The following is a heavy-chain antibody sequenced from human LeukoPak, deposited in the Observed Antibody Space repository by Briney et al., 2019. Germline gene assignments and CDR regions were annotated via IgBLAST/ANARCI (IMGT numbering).Heavy chain of an antibody. J-gene: IGHJ4*02. CDR3: ARARYYDSSPYFDY. Sequence: GGSLRLSCTVSGFTVSTNSMSWVRQAPGKGLEWVSFIYSDNTHYSDSVKGRFTISRDNSKNTLYLQMNRLRAEDTAVYYCARARYYDSSPYFDYWGQGTLVTVSS. D-gene: IGHD3-22*01. CDR1: GFTVSTNS. CDR2: IYSDNT. V-gene: IGHV3-66*02.